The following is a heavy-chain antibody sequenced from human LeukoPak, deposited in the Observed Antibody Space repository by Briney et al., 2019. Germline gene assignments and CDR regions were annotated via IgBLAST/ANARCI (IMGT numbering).Heavy chain of an antibody. CDR1: GFTFSRHW. D-gene: IGHD5-24*01. Sequence: GGSLRLSCTASGFTFSRHWISWVRQTPGKGLEWVAVISYDGSNKYYADSVKGRFTISRDNSKNTLYLQMNSLRAEDTAVYYCAPPPSTISGYWGQGTLVTVSS. V-gene: IGHV3-30*03. CDR2: ISYDGSNK. J-gene: IGHJ4*02. CDR3: APPPSTISGY.